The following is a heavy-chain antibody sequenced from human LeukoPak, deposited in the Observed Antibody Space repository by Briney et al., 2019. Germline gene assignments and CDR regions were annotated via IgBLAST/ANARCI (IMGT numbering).Heavy chain of an antibody. J-gene: IGHJ4*02. CDR3: ARNLLWFGRDPMNFDY. Sequence: SETLSLTCTVSGYSISSGYYWGWIRQPPGKGLEWIGSIYYSGSTYYNPSLKSRVTISVDTSKNQFSLKLSSVTAADTAVYYCARNLLWFGRDPMNFDYWGQGTLVTVSS. CDR2: IYYSGST. CDR1: GYSISSGYY. V-gene: IGHV4-38-2*02. D-gene: IGHD3-10*01.